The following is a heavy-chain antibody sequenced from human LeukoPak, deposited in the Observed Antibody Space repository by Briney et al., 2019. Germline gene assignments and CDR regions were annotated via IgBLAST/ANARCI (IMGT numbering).Heavy chain of an antibody. CDR2: INTDGSST. CDR3: ANRVPAAGTKYFDY. D-gene: IGHD6-13*01. Sequence: GGSLRLSCAASGFTFSSYWMHWVRQAPGKGLVWVSRINTDGSSTSYADSVKGRFTISRDNAKNTLYLQMSSLRAEDTAVYYCANRVPAAGTKYFDYWGQGTLVTVSS. J-gene: IGHJ4*02. CDR1: GFTFSSYW. V-gene: IGHV3-74*01.